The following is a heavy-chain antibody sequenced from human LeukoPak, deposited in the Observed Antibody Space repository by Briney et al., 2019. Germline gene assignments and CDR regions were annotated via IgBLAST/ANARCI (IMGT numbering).Heavy chain of an antibody. CDR2: INSDGSST. CDR1: GFTFSSYW. Sequence: GGSLRLSCAASGFTFSSYWMHWVRQAPGKGLVWVSRINSDGSSTSYADSVKGRFTISRDNAQNSLYLQMNSLRAEDTAIYYCVRDRGTYRPIDYWGQGTLVTVSS. V-gene: IGHV3-74*01. CDR3: VRDRGTYRPIDY. J-gene: IGHJ4*02. D-gene: IGHD1-26*01.